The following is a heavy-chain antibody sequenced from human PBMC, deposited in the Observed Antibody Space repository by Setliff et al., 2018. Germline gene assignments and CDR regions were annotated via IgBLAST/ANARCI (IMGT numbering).Heavy chain of an antibody. CDR1: GGSFSDYY. CDR3: RFWSSYYKNDY. Sequence: SETLSLTCTVYGGSFSDYYWGWIRQSPGKRPEWIAEIHQSGNTNYNPSLNSRVSVSVDTPTNQLSLKVFSVTAADTAVYYCRFWSSYYKNDYWAQGTLVTVSS. D-gene: IGHD3-3*01. V-gene: IGHV4-34*01. CDR2: IHQSGNT. J-gene: IGHJ4*02.